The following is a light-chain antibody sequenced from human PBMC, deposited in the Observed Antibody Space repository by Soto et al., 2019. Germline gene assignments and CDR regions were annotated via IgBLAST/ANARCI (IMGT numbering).Light chain of an antibody. CDR2: ANR. CDR3: QSYDSSLRGSL. V-gene: IGLV1-40*01. CDR1: SSNIGAGYD. Sequence: QSVLTHPPSVSAAPGQRVTISCTGSSSNIGAGYDVHWYQHLPGTAPKLLIYANRGRPSGVPDRFSGSKSGTSASLGITGVQDEDEADYYCQSYDSSLRGSLFGGGTKLTVL. J-gene: IGLJ2*01.